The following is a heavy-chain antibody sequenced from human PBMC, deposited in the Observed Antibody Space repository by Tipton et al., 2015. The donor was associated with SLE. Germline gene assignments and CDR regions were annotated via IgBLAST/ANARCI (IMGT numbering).Heavy chain of an antibody. J-gene: IGHJ2*01. CDR1: GGSISSSSYY. D-gene: IGHD6-13*01. CDR3: ARGRWDSSSWARLWYFDL. V-gene: IGHV4-39*07. CDR2: IYYSGST. Sequence: GLVKPSETLSLTRTVSGGSISSSSYYWGWIRQPPGKGLEWIGSIYYSGSTYYNPSLKSRVTISVDTSKNQFSLKLSSVTAADTAVYYCARGRWDSSSWARLWYFDLWGRGTLVTVSS.